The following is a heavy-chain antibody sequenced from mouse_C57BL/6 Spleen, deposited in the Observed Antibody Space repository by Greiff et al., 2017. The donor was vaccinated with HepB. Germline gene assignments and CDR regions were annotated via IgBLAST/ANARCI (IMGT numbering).Heavy chain of an antibody. CDR3: TRESSNWSPFAY. D-gene: IGHD4-1*02. J-gene: IGHJ3*01. V-gene: IGHV5-9-1*02. CDR1: GFTFSSYA. Sequence: EVKLVESGEGLVKPGGSLKLSCAASGFTFSSYAMSWVRQTPEKRLEWVAYISSGGDYIYYADTVKGRFTISRDNARNTLYLQMSSLKSEDTAMYYCTRESSNWSPFAYWGQGTLVTVSA. CDR2: ISSGGDYI.